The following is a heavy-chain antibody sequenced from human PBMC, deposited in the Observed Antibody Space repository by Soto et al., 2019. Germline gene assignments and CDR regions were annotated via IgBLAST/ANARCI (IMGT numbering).Heavy chain of an antibody. V-gene: IGHV5-51*01. D-gene: IGHD3-9*01. Sequence: PGESLKISCKGSGCSFAAYWIGWVRQMPGKGLEWMGIIYPGDSDTRYSPSFQGQVTISADKSISTAYLQWSSLKASDTAMYYCARHVLTGYYNFYYGMDVWGQGTTVTVSS. J-gene: IGHJ6*02. CDR2: IYPGDSDT. CDR1: GCSFAAYW. CDR3: ARHVLTGYYNFYYGMDV.